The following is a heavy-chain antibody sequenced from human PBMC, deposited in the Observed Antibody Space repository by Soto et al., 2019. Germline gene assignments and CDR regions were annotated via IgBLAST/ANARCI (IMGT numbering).Heavy chain of an antibody. Sequence: PSETLSLTCTVSGVSITSDYWNWIRQPPGKGLEWIGYVYHSGTTNYNPSLKSRVTISLGTSRSQLSLRLTSVTAADTAVYYCVRGFYDGGGYSSPFDYWGQGIRGTVSS. CDR3: VRGFYDGGGYSSPFDY. V-gene: IGHV4-59*01. D-gene: IGHD3-22*01. CDR2: VYHSGTT. CDR1: GVSITSDY. J-gene: IGHJ4*02.